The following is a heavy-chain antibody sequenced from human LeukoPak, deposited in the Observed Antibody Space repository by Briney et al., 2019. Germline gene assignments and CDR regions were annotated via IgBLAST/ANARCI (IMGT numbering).Heavy chain of an antibody. V-gene: IGHV4-34*01. Sequence: PSETLSLTCTVSGGSISSYYWSWIRQPPGKGLEWIGEINHSGSTNYNPSLKIRVTISVDTSKNQFSLKLSSVTAADTAVYYCARRRGSIVVVPAAKPYAFDIWGQGTMVTVSS. CDR3: ARRRGSIVVVPAAKPYAFDI. CDR2: INHSGST. CDR1: GGSISSYY. J-gene: IGHJ3*02. D-gene: IGHD2-2*01.